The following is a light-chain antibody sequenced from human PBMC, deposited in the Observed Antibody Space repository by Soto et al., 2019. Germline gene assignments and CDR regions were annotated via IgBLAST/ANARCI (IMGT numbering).Light chain of an antibody. CDR3: CADAGRSTYV. CDR2: EVS. Sequence: ALTQPASVSGSPGQSITISCTRASSDVGSYNFVSWYQQHPGEVPKVLIYEVSKRPSGVSDRFSGSKSGNTASLTISGLQAEDEADYYCCADAGRSTYVFGTGTKVTVL. J-gene: IGLJ1*01. V-gene: IGLV2-23*02. CDR1: SSDVGSYNF.